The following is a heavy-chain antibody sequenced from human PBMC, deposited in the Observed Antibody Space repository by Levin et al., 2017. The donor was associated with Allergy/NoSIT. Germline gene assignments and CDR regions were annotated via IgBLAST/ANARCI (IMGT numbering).Heavy chain of an antibody. J-gene: IGHJ4*02. CDR1: GFSLSTSGMC. V-gene: IGHV2-5*08. D-gene: IGHD3-22*01. CDR2: IYWDDDK. CDR3: AREDESSPFFDY. Sequence: QTLSLTCTFSGFSLSTSGMCVSWIRQPPGKALEWLALIYWDDDKRYSPSLKSRLTITKDTSKNQVVLTMTNMDPVDTATYYCAREDESSPFFDYWGQGTLVTVSS.